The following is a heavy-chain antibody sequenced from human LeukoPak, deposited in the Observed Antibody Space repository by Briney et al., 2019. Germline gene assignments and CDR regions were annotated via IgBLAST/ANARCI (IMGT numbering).Heavy chain of an antibody. CDR1: GGTFSSYA. J-gene: IGHJ4*02. Sequence: GASVKVSCKASGGTFSSYAISWVRQPPGQGLEWMGGIIPIFGTANYAQKFQGRVTITADESTSTAYMELSSLRSEDTAVYYCARASVLRYFDWLLYGYFDYWGQGTLVTVSS. D-gene: IGHD3-9*01. CDR2: IIPIFGTA. V-gene: IGHV1-69*01. CDR3: ARASVLRYFDWLLYGYFDY.